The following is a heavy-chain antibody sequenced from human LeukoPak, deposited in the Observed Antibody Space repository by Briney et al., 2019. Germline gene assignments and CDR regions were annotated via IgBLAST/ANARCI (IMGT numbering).Heavy chain of an antibody. CDR1: GFTFSNSD. V-gene: IGHV3-48*01. J-gene: IGHJ4*02. D-gene: IGHD3-16*01. CDR2: ISSSSSTI. Sequence: GGSLRLSCAASGFTFSNSDMKWVRQAPGKGLEWVSYISSSSSTIYYADSVKGRFTISRDNAKNSLYLQMNSLRAEDTAVYYCARDWGIGYWGQGTLVTVSS. CDR3: ARDWGIGY.